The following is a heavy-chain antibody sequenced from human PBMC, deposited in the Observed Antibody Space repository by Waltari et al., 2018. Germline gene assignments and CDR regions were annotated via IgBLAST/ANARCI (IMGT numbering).Heavy chain of an antibody. V-gene: IGHV1-69*08. Sequence: QVQLVQSGAEVKKPGSSVKVSCKASGGTFSSYAISWVRQAPGQGLEWMGRISPIFGTANYAQKFQGRVTITADKSTSTAYMELSSLRSEDTAVYYCAGHIPRYSSSWYYFDYWGQGTLVTVSS. J-gene: IGHJ4*02. CDR1: GGTFSSYA. CDR3: AGHIPRYSSSWYYFDY. D-gene: IGHD6-13*01. CDR2: ISPIFGTA.